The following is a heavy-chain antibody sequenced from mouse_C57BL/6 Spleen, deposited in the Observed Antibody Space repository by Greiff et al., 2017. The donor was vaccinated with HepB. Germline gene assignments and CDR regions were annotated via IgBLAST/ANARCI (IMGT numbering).Heavy chain of an antibody. Sequence: EVQLVESGGGLVQPGGSLSLSCAASGFTFTDYYMSWVRQPPGKALEWLGFIRNKANGYTTEYIASVKGRFNISRDNSQSILYLQMNALRAEDSATYYCARYNDGSSFFAYWGQGTLVTVSA. V-gene: IGHV7-3*01. CDR1: GFTFTDYY. CDR2: IRNKANGYTT. J-gene: IGHJ3*01. D-gene: IGHD1-1*01. CDR3: ARYNDGSSFFAY.